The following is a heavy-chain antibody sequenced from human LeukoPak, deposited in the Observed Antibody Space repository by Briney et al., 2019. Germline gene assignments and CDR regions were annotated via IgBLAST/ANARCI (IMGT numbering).Heavy chain of an antibody. D-gene: IGHD2-21*01. J-gene: IGHJ5*02. V-gene: IGHV4-59*11. Sequence: PSETLSLTCTVSGGSIGSHYWSWIRQPPGKGLEWIGYLDYSGGTNYNPSLKSRVTMSEDTSKNQFSLKLSSATAADTAVYYCARIVGASFAPWGQGTLVTVSS. CDR1: GGSIGSHY. CDR2: LDYSGGT. CDR3: ARIVGASFAP.